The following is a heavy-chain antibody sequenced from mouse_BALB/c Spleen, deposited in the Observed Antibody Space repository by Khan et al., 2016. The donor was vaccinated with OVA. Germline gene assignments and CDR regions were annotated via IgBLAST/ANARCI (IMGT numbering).Heavy chain of an antibody. J-gene: IGHJ3*01. Sequence: QVQLQQSGPELVKPGASVKMSCKASGYTFTDYLINWVKQRTGQGLEWIGESYPGSGYTNYNEKFKGKATLTSDKSSNTAYIQLSSPTSQDSAVYVCARAGYGGFAYWGQGTLVTVSA. D-gene: IGHD3-2*02. CDR2: SYPGSGYT. CDR3: ARAGYGGFAY. V-gene: IGHV1-77*01. CDR1: GYTFTDYL.